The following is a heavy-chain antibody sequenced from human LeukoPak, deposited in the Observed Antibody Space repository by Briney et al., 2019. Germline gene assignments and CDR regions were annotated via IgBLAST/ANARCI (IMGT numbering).Heavy chain of an antibody. CDR1: GGSISSYY. CDR2: IYTSGGT. V-gene: IGHV4-4*07. D-gene: IGHD4-17*01. Sequence: SETLSLTCTVSGGSISSYYWSWIRQPAGKGLEWIGRIYTSGGTNYNPSLKSRATMSVDTSKNQFSLKLSSVTAADTAVYYCARGELRDGDYPFDYWGQGTLVTVSS. CDR3: ARGELRDGDYPFDY. J-gene: IGHJ4*02.